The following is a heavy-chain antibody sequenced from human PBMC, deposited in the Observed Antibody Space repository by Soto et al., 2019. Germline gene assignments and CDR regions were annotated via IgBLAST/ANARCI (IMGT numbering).Heavy chain of an antibody. D-gene: IGHD3-22*01. V-gene: IGHV1-3*01. J-gene: IGHJ4*02. CDR3: ARDRDYYDRTFDY. Sequence: GASVKVSCKASGYTFTSYAMHWVRQAPGQRLEWMGWINAGNGNTKYSQKFQGGVTITRDTSASTAYMELSSLRSEDTAVYYCARDRDYYDRTFDYWGQGTLVTVSS. CDR1: GYTFTSYA. CDR2: INAGNGNT.